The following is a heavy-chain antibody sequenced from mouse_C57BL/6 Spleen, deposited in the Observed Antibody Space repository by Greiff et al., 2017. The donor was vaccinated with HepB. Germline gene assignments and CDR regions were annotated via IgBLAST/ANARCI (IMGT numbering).Heavy chain of an antibody. V-gene: IGHV3-6*01. D-gene: IGHD3-3*01. CDR1: GYSITSGYY. Sequence: DVKLQESGPGLVKPSQSLSLTCSVTGYSITSGYYWNWIRQFPGNKLEWMGYISYDGSNNYNPSLKNRISITRDTSKNQFFLKLNSVTTEDTATYYCARGAGFDYWGQGTTLTVSS. CDR2: ISYDGSN. J-gene: IGHJ2*01. CDR3: ARGAGFDY.